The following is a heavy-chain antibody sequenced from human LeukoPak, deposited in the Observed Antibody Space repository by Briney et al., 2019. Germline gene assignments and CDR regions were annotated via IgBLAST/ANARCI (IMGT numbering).Heavy chain of an antibody. CDR2: IKQDGSEK. CDR3: ARVTYGDYEGVDY. J-gene: IGHJ4*02. CDR1: GFTFRTYW. Sequence: GGSLRLSCVASGFTFRTYWMSWVRQAPGKGLEWVANIKQDGSEKYYLDSVKGRFTISRDNADNSLFLQMDSLRAEDTAVYYCARVTYGDYEGVDYWGQGTLVTVSS. D-gene: IGHD4-17*01. V-gene: IGHV3-7*04.